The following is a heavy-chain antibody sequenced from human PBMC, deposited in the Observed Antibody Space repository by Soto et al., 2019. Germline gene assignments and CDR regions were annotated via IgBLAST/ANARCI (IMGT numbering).Heavy chain of an antibody. CDR2: ISGSGGST. J-gene: IGHJ4*02. Sequence: GGSLRLSCAASGFTLSSYAMGWVRRAPGKGLEWVSTISGSGGSTYYADSVKGRFTISRDSSKNTLYLQMNSLRAEDTAVYYCAKSDPSGSFNDYWGQGTLVTVSS. V-gene: IGHV3-23*01. CDR1: GFTLSSYA. CDR3: AKSDPSGSFNDY. D-gene: IGHD6-25*01.